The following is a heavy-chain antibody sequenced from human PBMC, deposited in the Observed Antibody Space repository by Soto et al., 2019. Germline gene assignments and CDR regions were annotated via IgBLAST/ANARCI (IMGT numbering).Heavy chain of an antibody. CDR3: ASFTYYDFWSGYSGSDAFDI. D-gene: IGHD3-3*01. V-gene: IGHV4-31*03. J-gene: IGHJ3*02. Sequence: QVQLQESGPGLVKPSQTLSLTCTVSGGSISSGGYYWSWIRQHPGKGLEWIGYIYYSGSTCYNPSLKSRVTMSLDTSKNQFSLKLSSVTAADTAVYYCASFTYYDFWSGYSGSDAFDIWGQGTMVTVSS. CDR2: IYYSGST. CDR1: GGSISSGGYY.